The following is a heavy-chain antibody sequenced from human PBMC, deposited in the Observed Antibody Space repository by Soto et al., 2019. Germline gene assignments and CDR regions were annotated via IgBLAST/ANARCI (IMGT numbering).Heavy chain of an antibody. J-gene: IGHJ4*02. V-gene: IGHV1-18*04. CDR2: ISAKSGNT. CDR3: TRAGASDWNYVSTSS. D-gene: IGHD1-7*01. Sequence: QLVQSGAEVKKPGASVKVSCKASGYTFTTSGFNWVRQAPGQGLEWMGWISAKSGNTSYAQKLQGRVTMTTDTSTSTVYVELKSLTSDDTAIYYCTRAGASDWNYVSTSSWGQGTLVTVSS. CDR1: GYTFTTSG.